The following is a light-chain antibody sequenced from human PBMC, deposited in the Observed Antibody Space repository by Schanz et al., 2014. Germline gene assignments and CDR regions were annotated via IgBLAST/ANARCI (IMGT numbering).Light chain of an antibody. V-gene: IGLV2-11*01. CDR1: SSDVGGHNY. Sequence: QSALTQPRSVSGSPGQSVTISCAGTSSDVGGHNYVSWYQQHPGKAPKLIIYDVSVRPSGVPDRFSGSKSVNTASLTISGLQAGDEADYYCNSHARSTILVFGGGTKLTVL. CDR3: NSHARSTILV. CDR2: DVS. J-gene: IGLJ3*02.